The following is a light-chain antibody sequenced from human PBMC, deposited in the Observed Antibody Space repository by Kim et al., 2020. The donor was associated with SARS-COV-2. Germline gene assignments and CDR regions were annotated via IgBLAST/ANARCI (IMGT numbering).Light chain of an antibody. CDR1: QAIGNY. CDR2: NAS. J-gene: IGKJ4*01. Sequence: SASVGDRITMTCRASQAIGNYLAWYQQKPGQAPKLLIYNASILQSGVPSRFSGSRSGTDFTLTITSLQPEDVATYYCQKYDSAPLTFGGGSKVEIK. V-gene: IGKV1-27*01. CDR3: QKYDSAPLT.